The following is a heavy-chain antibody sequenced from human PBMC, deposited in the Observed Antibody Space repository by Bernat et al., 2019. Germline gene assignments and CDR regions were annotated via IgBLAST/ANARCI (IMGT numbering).Heavy chain of an antibody. V-gene: IGHV3-15*01. D-gene: IGHD2-8*01. CDR1: GFIFSNAW. CDR2: IQSKADGGTT. CDR3: THTSAATAKYAGAFDI. Sequence: EVQLVESGGGLVKLGGSLRLSCAASGFIFSNAWMTWVRQAPGKGLEWVGRIQSKADGGTTDYAATVKARFTISRDDSKNTVYLQMSSLKNEDTAIYYCTHTSAATAKYAGAFDIWGQGTMVTVSS. J-gene: IGHJ3*02.